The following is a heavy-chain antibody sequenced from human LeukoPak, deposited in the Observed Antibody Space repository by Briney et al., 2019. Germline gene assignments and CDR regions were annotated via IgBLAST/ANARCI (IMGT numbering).Heavy chain of an antibody. Sequence: SETLSLTCTVSGYSISSGYYWAWIRQPPGKGLEWIGSIYHSGSTNYNPSLKSRVTISVDTSKNQFSLKLSSVTAADTAVYYCARHTYGSRFDYWGQGTLVTVSS. CDR3: ARHTYGSRFDY. CDR2: IYHSGST. CDR1: GYSISSGYY. V-gene: IGHV4-38-2*02. D-gene: IGHD1-26*01. J-gene: IGHJ4*02.